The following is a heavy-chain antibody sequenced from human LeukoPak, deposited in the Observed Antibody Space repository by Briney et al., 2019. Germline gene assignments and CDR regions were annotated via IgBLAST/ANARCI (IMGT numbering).Heavy chain of an antibody. Sequence: SETLSLTCTVSGGSISSYYWSWIRQPAGKGLEWIGRIYSSGTTNYDPSLKSRVTMSVDTSKNQFSLKLTSVTAADTAVYYCANTRIIWSGYYFDYWGQGTLVTVSS. CDR1: GGSISSYY. D-gene: IGHD3-3*01. V-gene: IGHV4-4*07. J-gene: IGHJ4*02. CDR3: ANTRIIWSGYYFDY. CDR2: IYSSGTT.